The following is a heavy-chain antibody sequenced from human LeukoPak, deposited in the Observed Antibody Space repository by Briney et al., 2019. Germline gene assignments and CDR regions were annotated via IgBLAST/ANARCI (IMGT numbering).Heavy chain of an antibody. CDR1: GFTFSSYG. Sequence: GGSLRLSCAASGFTFSSYGMRWVRQAPGKGLEWVAVIWYDGSNKNHADSVKGRFTISRDNSKNTLYLQTNSLRAEDTAVYYCAKVVAPGGNVDSYGMDVWGQGTTVTVSS. V-gene: IGHV3-33*06. J-gene: IGHJ6*02. CDR3: AKVVAPGGNVDSYGMDV. CDR2: IWYDGSNK. D-gene: IGHD1-1*01.